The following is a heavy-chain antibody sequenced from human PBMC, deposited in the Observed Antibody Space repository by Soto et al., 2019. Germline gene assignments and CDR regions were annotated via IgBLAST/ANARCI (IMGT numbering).Heavy chain of an antibody. Sequence: QVQLQESGPGLVRPSETLSLTCTVSGASVSGGTYYWTWIRQPPGKGLEWIGYMYSTGSTNYHPHHKSRITISQNTYNKQFALKLSSVTAADTDIYYCARGFWSGYYAYWGQGTLVTVSS. V-gene: IGHV4-61*01. J-gene: IGHJ4*02. CDR1: GASVSGGTYY. D-gene: IGHD3-3*01. CDR2: MYSTGST. CDR3: ARGFWSGYYAY.